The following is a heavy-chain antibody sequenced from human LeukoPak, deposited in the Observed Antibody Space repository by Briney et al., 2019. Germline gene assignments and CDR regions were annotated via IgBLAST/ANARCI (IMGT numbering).Heavy chain of an antibody. J-gene: IGHJ4*02. Sequence: PGGSLRLSCAASGFTFSSYWMSWVRQAPGKGLEWVANIKQDGSEKYYVDSVKGRFTISRDNAKNSLYLQMNSLRAEDTAVYYCARDAYGAARPFVPDYWGQGTLVTVSS. CDR1: GFTFSSYW. CDR3: ARDAYGAARPFVPDY. V-gene: IGHV3-7*01. D-gene: IGHD6-6*01. CDR2: IKQDGSEK.